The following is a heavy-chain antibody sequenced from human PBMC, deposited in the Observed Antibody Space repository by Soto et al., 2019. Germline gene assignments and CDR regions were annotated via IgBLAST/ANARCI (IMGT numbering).Heavy chain of an antibody. D-gene: IGHD6-13*01. J-gene: IGHJ5*02. CDR1: GGSISSSNW. V-gene: IGHV4-4*02. CDR2: IYHSGST. Sequence: SETLSLTCAVSGGSISSSNWWSWVRQPPGKGLEWIGEIYHSGSTNYNPSLKSRVTISVDKSKNQFSLKLSSVTAADTAVYYCARYSGSWTAPYTWLDPWGQGTLVTVSS. CDR3: ARYSGSWTAPYTWLDP.